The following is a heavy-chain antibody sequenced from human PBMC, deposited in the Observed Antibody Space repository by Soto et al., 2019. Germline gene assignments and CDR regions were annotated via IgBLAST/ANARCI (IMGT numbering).Heavy chain of an antibody. Sequence: GGSLRLSCAASGFTFSGHSMNWVRQTPGKGLEWISYISSGTSTIYYADSVKGRFTISRDNDNNSLYLQMNSLRAEDTAVYYCARDYCRSSSCRFDYWGQGTLVTVSS. CDR3: ARDYCRSSSCRFDY. V-gene: IGHV3-48*01. CDR2: ISSGTSTI. J-gene: IGHJ4*02. CDR1: GFTFSGHS. D-gene: IGHD2-2*01.